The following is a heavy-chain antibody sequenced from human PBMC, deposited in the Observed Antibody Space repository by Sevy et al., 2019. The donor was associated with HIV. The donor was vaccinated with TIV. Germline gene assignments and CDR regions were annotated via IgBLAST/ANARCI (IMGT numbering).Heavy chain of an antibody. CDR1: GFTFSNYA. J-gene: IGHJ4*02. CDR3: ASENLYNCNDESFFLHTALLY. Sequence: GGSLRLSCAASGFTFSNYAMHWVRQAPGKGLEWVAVISYDGSNKYYADSVKGRFTISRANSKKTLYLQMNSMRAEDTAVYYWASENLYNCNDESFFLHTALLYWGQGTLVTVSS. D-gene: IGHD1-1*01. CDR2: ISYDGSNK. V-gene: IGHV3-30-3*01.